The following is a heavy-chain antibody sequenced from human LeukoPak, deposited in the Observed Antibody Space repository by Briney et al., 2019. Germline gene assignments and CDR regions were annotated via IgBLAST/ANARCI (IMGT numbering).Heavy chain of an antibody. Sequence: ASVKVSCKASVDTFTDYYMHWVRQAPGQGLEWLGWINPNSGGTIYAQKFQGWVTMTRDTSLSSAYMELSRLRSDDTAVYYCARVKARGSYYLDYWGQGTLVTVSS. D-gene: IGHD3-10*01. CDR1: VDTFTDYY. CDR3: ARVKARGSYYLDY. J-gene: IGHJ4*02. V-gene: IGHV1-2*04. CDR2: INPNSGGT.